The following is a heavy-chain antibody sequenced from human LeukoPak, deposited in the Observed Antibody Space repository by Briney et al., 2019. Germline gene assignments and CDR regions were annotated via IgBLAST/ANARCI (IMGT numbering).Heavy chain of an antibody. D-gene: IGHD3-3*01. Sequence: GESLKISCKGSGYSFTSYWIGWVRQMPGKGLEWMGIICPGDSDTRYSPSFQGQVTISADKSISTAYLQWSSLKASDTAMYYCARSPYYYDFWSGYYDGMDVWGQGTTVTVSS. J-gene: IGHJ6*02. V-gene: IGHV5-51*01. CDR3: ARSPYYYDFWSGYYDGMDV. CDR2: ICPGDSDT. CDR1: GYSFTSYW.